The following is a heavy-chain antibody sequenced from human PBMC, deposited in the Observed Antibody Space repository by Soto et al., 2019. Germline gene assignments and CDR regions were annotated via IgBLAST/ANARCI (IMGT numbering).Heavy chain of an antibody. CDR1: GFIFSSYA. Sequence: EVQLLESGGGLVQPGGSLRLSCAASGFIFSSYAMNWVRQAPGKGLEWVSVITGDGGSTYYADSVKGRFTISRDNSKNTLYLQLNSLRAEDTAIYYCATGYNDFDNWGQGTLVTVSS. V-gene: IGHV3-23*01. J-gene: IGHJ4*02. CDR3: ATGYNDFDN. D-gene: IGHD1-20*01. CDR2: ITGDGGST.